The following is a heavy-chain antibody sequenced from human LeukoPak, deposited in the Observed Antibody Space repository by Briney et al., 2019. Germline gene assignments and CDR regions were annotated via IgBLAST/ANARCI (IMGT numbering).Heavy chain of an antibody. Sequence: SETLSLTCTVSGGSISSYYWSWIRQPPGQGLEWIGYIYYSGSTNYNPSPKSRVTISVDTSKNQFSLKLSSVTAADTAVYYCASLSGYYYGFCFQHWGQDTLVTVSS. CDR1: GGSISSYY. CDR3: ASLSGYYYGFCFQH. D-gene: IGHD3-22*01. CDR2: IYYSGST. J-gene: IGHJ1*01. V-gene: IGHV4-59*01.